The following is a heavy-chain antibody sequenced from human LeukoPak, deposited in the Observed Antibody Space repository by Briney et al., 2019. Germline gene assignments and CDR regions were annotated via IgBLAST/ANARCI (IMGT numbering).Heavy chain of an antibody. Sequence: PGGSLRLSCAASGFTFDDYAMHWGRHAPGKGLEWVSLISWDGGSTYYADSVKGRFTISRDNSKNSLYLQMNSLRAEDTALYYCARVNHYYDSSGYYPLDYWGQGTLVTVSS. J-gene: IGHJ4*02. D-gene: IGHD3-22*01. CDR3: ARVNHYYDSSGYYPLDY. V-gene: IGHV3-43D*03. CDR1: GFTFDDYA. CDR2: ISWDGGST.